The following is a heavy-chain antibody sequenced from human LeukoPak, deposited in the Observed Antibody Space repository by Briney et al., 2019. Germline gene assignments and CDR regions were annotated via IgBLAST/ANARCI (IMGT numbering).Heavy chain of an antibody. D-gene: IGHD3-9*01. V-gene: IGHV4-39*01. CDR2: IYYSGST. CDR3: ARQALRYFDWLSAYYYYGMDV. Sequence: ETLSLTCTVSGGSISSSSYYWGWIRQPPGKGLEWIGSIYYSGSTYYNPSLKSRVTISVDTSKDQFSLKLSSVTAADTAVYYCARQALRYFDWLSAYYYYGMDVWGQGTTVTVSS. CDR1: GGSISSSSYY. J-gene: IGHJ6*02.